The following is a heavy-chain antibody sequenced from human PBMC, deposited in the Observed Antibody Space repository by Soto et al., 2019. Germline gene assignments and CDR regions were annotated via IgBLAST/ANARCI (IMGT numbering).Heavy chain of an antibody. J-gene: IGHJ4*02. CDR3: ARSNGDYGDY. CDR1: GDSISSYY. D-gene: IGHD4-17*01. V-gene: IGHV4-59*01. CDR2: IYYSGST. Sequence: QVQLQGSGPGLLKPSETLSLTCTVSGDSISSYYWSWIRQPPGKGLEWIGYIYYSGSTNYNPSLNSRVTISVDTAKNPFSPKLSSVTAADTAGYFRARSNGDYGDYWSPGTLVTVSS.